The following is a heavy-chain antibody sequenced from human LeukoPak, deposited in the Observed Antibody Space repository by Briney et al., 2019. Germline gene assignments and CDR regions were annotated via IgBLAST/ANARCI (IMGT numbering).Heavy chain of an antibody. D-gene: IGHD6-19*01. CDR3: ARVPGWSSYFQH. CDR1: GFTFSSYE. V-gene: IGHV3-48*03. CDR2: ISSSGSTI. Sequence: GGSLRLSCAASGFTFSSYEMNWVRQAPGKGLEWVSYISSSGSTIYYADSVKGRFTISRDNAKNSLYLQMNSLRAEDTAVYYCARVPGWSSYFQHWGQGTLVTVSS. J-gene: IGHJ1*01.